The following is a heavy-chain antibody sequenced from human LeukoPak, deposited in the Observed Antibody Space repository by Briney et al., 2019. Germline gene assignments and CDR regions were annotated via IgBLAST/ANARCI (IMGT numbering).Heavy chain of an antibody. J-gene: IGHJ4*02. CDR1: GFTFSSYV. V-gene: IGHV3-30*04. CDR2: ISYDGSNE. Sequence: PGGSLRLSCAASGFTFSSYVMHWVRQAPGKGLEWVAIISYDGSNEYYADSVKGRFTISRDNSKNTLYLQMNSLRAADTAVYYCAREEDYWGQGTLVTVSS. CDR3: AREEDY.